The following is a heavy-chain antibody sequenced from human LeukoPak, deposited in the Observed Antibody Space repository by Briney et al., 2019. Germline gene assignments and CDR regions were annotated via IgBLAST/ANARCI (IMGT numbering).Heavy chain of an antibody. D-gene: IGHD3-22*01. CDR3: ATVRAPSPGGVETMTYYYDGSGYNPKYYFDY. J-gene: IGHJ4*02. Sequence: GASVKVSCKVSGYTLTELSMHWVRQAPGKGLEWMGGFDPEDGETIYAQKFQGRVTMTEDTSTDTAYMELSSLRSEDTAVYYCATVRAPSPGGVETMTYYYDGSGYNPKYYFDYWGQGTLVTVSS. CDR1: GYTLTELS. CDR2: FDPEDGET. V-gene: IGHV1-24*01.